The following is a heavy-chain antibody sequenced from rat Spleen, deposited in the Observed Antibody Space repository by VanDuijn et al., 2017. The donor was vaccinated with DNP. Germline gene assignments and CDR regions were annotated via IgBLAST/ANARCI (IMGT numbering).Heavy chain of an antibody. CDR1: GFTFSDYY. V-gene: IGHV5S10*01. CDR3: ATHSTYDC. J-gene: IGHJ2*01. Sequence: EVQLVESGGGLVQPGRSLKVSCTASGFTFSDYYMAWVRQSPKKGLEWVATIIYDGSSTYYRDSVRGRFTISRNNAEDTLYLQMDSLRSEDSAAYYCATHSTYDCWGQGVMVTVSS. CDR2: IIYDGSST. D-gene: IGHD1-2*01.